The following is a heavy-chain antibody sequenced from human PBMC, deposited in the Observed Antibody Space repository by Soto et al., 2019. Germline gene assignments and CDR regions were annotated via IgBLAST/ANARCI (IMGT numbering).Heavy chain of an antibody. CDR2: INYSGNT. V-gene: IGHV4-31*03. J-gene: IGHJ4*02. D-gene: IGHD2-15*01. Sequence: VQLQESGPGLVKPSQTLSLTCTVSGDSISSNGYYWSWIRQHPEKGLEWIGYINYSGNTYYSSSLKRRGTISGDTSKNQFSLNLSSVTAADTAVYYCASGTGSPEGYWGQGTLVTVSS. CDR3: ASGTGSPEGY. CDR1: GDSISSNGYY.